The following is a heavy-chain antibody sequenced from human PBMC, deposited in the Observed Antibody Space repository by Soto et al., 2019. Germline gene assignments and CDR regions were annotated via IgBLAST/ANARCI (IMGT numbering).Heavy chain of an antibody. J-gene: IGHJ6*03. Sequence: VQLVESGGGVVRPGGSLRLSCAASGFTFDDYGMSWVRQAPGKGLEWVSGINWNGGSTGYADSVKGRFTISRDNAKNSLYLQMNSLRAEDTALYHCARAPRGLDYYYYYMDVWGKGTTVTVSS. CDR2: INWNGGST. D-gene: IGHD3-10*01. CDR3: ARAPRGLDYYYYYMDV. CDR1: GFTFDDYG. V-gene: IGHV3-20*01.